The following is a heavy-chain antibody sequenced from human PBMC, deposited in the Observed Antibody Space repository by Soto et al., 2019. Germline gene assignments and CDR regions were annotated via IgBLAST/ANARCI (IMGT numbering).Heavy chain of an antibody. Sequence: GESLKISCKGSGYTFTSYWIGWVRQMPGKGLEWMEIIYPGDSDTRYSPSFQGQVTISADKSISTAYLQWSTLKASDTARYYCARHGHVDTAMVTRYYYGMDVWGQGTTVTVSS. CDR2: IYPGDSDT. V-gene: IGHV5-51*01. CDR3: ARHGHVDTAMVTRYYYGMDV. J-gene: IGHJ6*02. CDR1: GYTFTSYW. D-gene: IGHD5-18*01.